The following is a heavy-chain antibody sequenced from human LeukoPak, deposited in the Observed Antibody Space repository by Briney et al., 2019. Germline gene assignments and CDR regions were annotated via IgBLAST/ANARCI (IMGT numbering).Heavy chain of an antibody. CDR1: GYTFTGYY. D-gene: IGHD3-9*01. CDR2: INPNSGGT. CDR3: ARPMQYYDILTGYYRVDAFDI. J-gene: IGHJ3*02. Sequence: ASVKVSCKASGYTFTGYYMHWVRQAPGQGLEWMGWINPNSGGTNYAQKFQGRVTMTRDTSISTAYMELSRLRSDDMAVYYCARPMQYYDILTGYYRVDAFDIWGQGTMVTVSS. V-gene: IGHV1-2*02.